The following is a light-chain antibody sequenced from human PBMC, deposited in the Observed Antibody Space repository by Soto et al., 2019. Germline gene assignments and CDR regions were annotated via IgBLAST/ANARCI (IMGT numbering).Light chain of an antibody. J-gene: IGLJ2*01. CDR1: SGHSNYA. CDR2: LNSDGSH. CDR3: QTWGAGIVV. Sequence: QSVLTQAPSASASLGASVKLTCTLSSGHSNYAIAWHQQQSEKGPRYLMKLNSDGSHSKGDGIPDRFSGSSSGAERYLTISSLQAEDEADDSCQTWGAGIVVFGGGTKLTVL. V-gene: IGLV4-69*01.